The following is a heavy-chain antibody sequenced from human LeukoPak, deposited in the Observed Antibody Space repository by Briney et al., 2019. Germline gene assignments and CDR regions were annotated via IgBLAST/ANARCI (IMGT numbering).Heavy chain of an antibody. CDR1: GGSTSSYS. Sequence: PSETLCLTCTVSGGSTSSYSMSWIRQPPGKGLEWIGYNYYSGSTNYNPSLKSRVTISVDTSKNQFSLKLSSVTAADTAVYYCARGDMYYLSGSYLYWGERPLVSVSS. V-gene: IGHV4-59*01. CDR3: ARGDMYYLSGSYLY. D-gene: IGHD3-10*01. J-gene: IGHJ4*02. CDR2: NYYSGST.